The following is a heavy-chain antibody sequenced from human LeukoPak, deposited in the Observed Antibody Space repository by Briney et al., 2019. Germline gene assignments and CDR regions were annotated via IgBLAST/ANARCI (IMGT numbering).Heavy chain of an antibody. J-gene: IGHJ6*03. CDR3: ARDRGSGSFSYYYMDV. D-gene: IGHD3-10*01. CDR2: INPNSGGT. V-gene: IGHV1-2*02. Sequence: ASVKVSCNASGYTFTGYYMHWVRQAPGQGLEWMGYINPNSGGTNYAQKFQGRVTMTRDTSISTAYMELSRLRSDDTAVYYCARDRGSGSFSYYYMDVWGKGTTVTVSS. CDR1: GYTFTGYY.